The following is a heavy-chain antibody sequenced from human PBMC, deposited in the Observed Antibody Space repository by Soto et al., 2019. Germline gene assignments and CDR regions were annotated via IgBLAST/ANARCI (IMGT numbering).Heavy chain of an antibody. CDR3: AKATNDWTYHFDY. D-gene: IGHD3-9*01. CDR2: LSGVGDAT. V-gene: IGHV3-23*01. J-gene: IGHJ4*02. CDR1: GFTFDSFA. Sequence: EVQLLESGGDLVQPGGSVRLSCAASGFTFDSFAMTWVRQAPGKGLEWVSALSGVGDATNYADSVKGRFTISRDNSKNTLYLQINSLRPEDTAVYYCAKATNDWTYHFDYWGQGTPVTVSS.